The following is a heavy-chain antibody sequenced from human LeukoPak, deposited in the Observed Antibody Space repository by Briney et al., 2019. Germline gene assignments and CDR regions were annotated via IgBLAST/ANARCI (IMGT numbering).Heavy chain of an antibody. J-gene: IGHJ4*02. Sequence: PGGSLRLSCAASGFTFSSYEMNWVRQAPGKGLEWVSAISGSGGSTYYADSVKGRFTISRDNSKNTLYLQMNSLRAEDTAVYYCAKQELSHGFGVVIGARFDYWGQGTLVTVSS. D-gene: IGHD3-3*01. CDR3: AKQELSHGFGVVIGARFDY. V-gene: IGHV3-23*01. CDR2: ISGSGGST. CDR1: GFTFSSYE.